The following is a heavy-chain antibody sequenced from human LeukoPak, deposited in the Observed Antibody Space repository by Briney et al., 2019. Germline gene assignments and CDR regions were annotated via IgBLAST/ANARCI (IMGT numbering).Heavy chain of an antibody. CDR3: ARGYGSYRTFDH. CDR2: IHYTGFT. Sequence: SETLSLTCTVSGGSMSGYYWSWIRQPPGKRLEWIGFIHYTGFTNYNSSLESRVTMSVDTSKNQFSLKLNSVTAADTAVYYCARGYGSYRTFDHWGQGTLVTVSS. D-gene: IGHD3-10*01. CDR1: GGSMSGYY. V-gene: IGHV4-59*01. J-gene: IGHJ4*02.